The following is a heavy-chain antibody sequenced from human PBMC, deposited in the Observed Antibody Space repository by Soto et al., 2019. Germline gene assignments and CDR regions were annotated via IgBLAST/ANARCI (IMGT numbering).Heavy chain of an antibody. CDR1: GYTLTELS. V-gene: IGHV1-24*01. J-gene: IGHJ4*02. CDR3: ATDLFPHYADAWVTFRPADY. D-gene: IGHD3-16*02. CDR2: FDAEDGAV. Sequence: QVELVQSGAEVKKPGASVKVSCKVSGYTLTELSMHWVRQAPGQGLEWMGVFDAEDGAVSYAQNFQGRVTMTVDTSTDTAYMEVTSLRSEDTADYYCATDLFPHYADAWVTFRPADYWGQGTQVTVSS.